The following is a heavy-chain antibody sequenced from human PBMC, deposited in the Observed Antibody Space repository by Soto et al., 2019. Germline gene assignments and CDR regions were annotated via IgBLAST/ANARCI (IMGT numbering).Heavy chain of an antibody. CDR2: IYPGDSDT. Sequence: GESLKISCKGSGYSFTSYWIGWVRQMPGKGLEWMGIIYPGDSDTRYSPSFQGQVTISADKSISTAYLQWSSLKASDTAMYYCASQRLKTIFGVVDGQHYYYYMDVWGKGTTVTVSS. CDR3: ASQRLKTIFGVVDGQHYYYYMDV. V-gene: IGHV5-51*01. D-gene: IGHD3-3*01. J-gene: IGHJ6*03. CDR1: GYSFTSYW.